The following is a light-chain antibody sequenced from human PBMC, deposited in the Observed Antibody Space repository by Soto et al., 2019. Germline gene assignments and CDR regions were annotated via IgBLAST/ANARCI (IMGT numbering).Light chain of an antibody. CDR3: SSYTSSSTWV. CDR2: EVS. CDR1: SSDVGGYNY. J-gene: IGLJ3*02. Sequence: QSVLTQPASVSGSPGQSITISCTETSSDVGGYNYVSWYQQHPGKAPKLMIYEVSNRPSGVSNRFSGSKSGNTASLTISGLQAEDEADYYCSSYTSSSTWVFGGGTKVTVL. V-gene: IGLV2-14*01.